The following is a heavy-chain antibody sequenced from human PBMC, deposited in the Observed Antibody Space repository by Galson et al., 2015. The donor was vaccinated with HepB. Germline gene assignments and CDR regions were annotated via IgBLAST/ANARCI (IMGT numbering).Heavy chain of an antibody. CDR1: GGAFSSYA. CDR2: IIPIFGTA. D-gene: IGHD3-22*01. J-gene: IGHJ4*02. V-gene: IGHV1-69*13. Sequence: SVKVSCKASGGAFSSYAISWVRQAPGQGLEWMGGIIPIFGTANYAQKFQGRVTITADESTSTAYMELSSLRSEDTAVYYCARGSTYYYDSSGYYLNYWGQGTLVTVSS. CDR3: ARGSTYYYDSSGYYLNY.